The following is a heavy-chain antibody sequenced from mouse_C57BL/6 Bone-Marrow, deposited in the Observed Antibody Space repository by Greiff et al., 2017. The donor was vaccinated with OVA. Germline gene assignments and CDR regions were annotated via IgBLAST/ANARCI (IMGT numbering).Heavy chain of an antibody. CDR2: IYPGSGST. CDR1: GYTFTSYW. D-gene: IGHD2-4*01. CDR3: ARLGDYHWYFDV. V-gene: IGHV1-55*01. Sequence: QVQLQQPGAELVEPGASVKMSCKASGYTFTSYWITWVKQRPGQGLEWIGDIYPGSGSTNYNEKFKSKATLTVDTSSSTAYMQLSSLTSEDSAVYYCARLGDYHWYFDVWATGTTVTVSS. J-gene: IGHJ1*03.